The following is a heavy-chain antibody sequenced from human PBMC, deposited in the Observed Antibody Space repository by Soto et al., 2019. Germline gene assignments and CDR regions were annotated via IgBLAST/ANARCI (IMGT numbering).Heavy chain of an antibody. CDR2: IKSDGRTT. J-gene: IGHJ5*02. CDR1: GFTFSRYW. Sequence: EVQLVESGGGLVQPGGSLRLSCAASGFTFSRYWMYWVRQGPGKELMWVSRIKSDGRTTSYAESVKGRFTISRDNAKNTLYLQMNSLRAEDTAVYYCATKTGTYQDHNNWFDLWGQGALVTVSS. D-gene: IGHD1-1*01. V-gene: IGHV3-74*01. CDR3: ATKTGTYQDHNNWFDL.